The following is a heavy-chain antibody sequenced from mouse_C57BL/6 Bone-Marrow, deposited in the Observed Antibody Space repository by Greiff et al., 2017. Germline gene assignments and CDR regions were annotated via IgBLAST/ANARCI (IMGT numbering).Heavy chain of an antibody. J-gene: IGHJ3*01. V-gene: IGHV5-6*01. CDR1: GFTFSSYG. Sequence: EVQGVESGGDLVKPGGSLKLSCAASGFTFSSYGLSWVRQPQDKRLEWVATLSSGGSYTYYPDSVKGRFTISRDNAKNTLYLQMSSLKSEDTAMYYCARHRHAQFAYTGAETLVTVSA. CDR3: ARHRHAQFAY. CDR2: LSSGGSYT. D-gene: IGHD6-1*01.